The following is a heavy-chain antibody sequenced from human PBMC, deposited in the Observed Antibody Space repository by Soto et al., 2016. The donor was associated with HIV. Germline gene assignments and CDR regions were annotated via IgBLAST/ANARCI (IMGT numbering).Heavy chain of an antibody. CDR1: GFTFSSYA. J-gene: IGHJ2*01. Sequence: EVQLLESGGGLVQPGGSLRLSCAASGFTFSSYAMSWVRQAPGKGLEWVSTINGSGGSTYYADSVKGRFTISRDNSKNTLYLQMNSLRAEDTAVYYCARTNYCGSGLLDWYFDLWGLAPWSLSPQ. CDR3: ARTNYCGSGLLDWYFDL. D-gene: IGHD3-10*01. V-gene: IGHV3-23*01. CDR2: INGSGGST.